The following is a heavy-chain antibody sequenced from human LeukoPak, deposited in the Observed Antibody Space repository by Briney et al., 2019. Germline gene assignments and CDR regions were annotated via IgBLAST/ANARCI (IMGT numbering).Heavy chain of an antibody. V-gene: IGHV3-11*01. Sequence: PGGSLRLSCAASGFTFSDYYMSWVRQAPGKGLEWVSYIGSSGGTIYYADSVMGRFTISRDNAKNSLYLQMNNLRAEDTAVYYCARARPPDSDAFDIWGQGTMVTVSS. J-gene: IGHJ3*02. CDR3: ARARPPDSDAFDI. D-gene: IGHD1-14*01. CDR1: GFTFSDYY. CDR2: IGSSGGTI.